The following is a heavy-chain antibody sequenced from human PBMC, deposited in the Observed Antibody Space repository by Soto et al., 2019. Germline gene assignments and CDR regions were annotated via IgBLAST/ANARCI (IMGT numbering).Heavy chain of an antibody. CDR1: GGSFSGYY. CDR3: ARGRAAAGFDY. CDR2: INHSGST. D-gene: IGHD6-13*01. V-gene: IGHV4-34*01. Sequence: SETLSLTCAVYGGSFSGYYWSWIRQPPGKGLEWIGEINHSGSTNYNPSLKSRVTISVDTSKNQFSLKLSSVTAADTAVYYCARGRAAAGFDYWGQGTLVTVSS. J-gene: IGHJ4*02.